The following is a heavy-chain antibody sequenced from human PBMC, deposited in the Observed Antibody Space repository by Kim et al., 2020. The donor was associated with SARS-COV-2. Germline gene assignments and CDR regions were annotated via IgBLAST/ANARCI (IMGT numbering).Heavy chain of an antibody. CDR2: ISGSGGST. V-gene: IGHV3-23*01. CDR3: AKDLAPLVPSSMDY. CDR1: GFTFSSYA. J-gene: IGHJ4*02. Sequence: GGSLRLSFAASGFTFSSYAMSWVRQAPGKGLEWVSAISGSGGSTYYADSVKGRFTISRDNSKNTLYLQMNSLRAEDTAVYYCAKDLAPLVPSSMDYWGQGTLVTVSS. D-gene: IGHD2-2*01.